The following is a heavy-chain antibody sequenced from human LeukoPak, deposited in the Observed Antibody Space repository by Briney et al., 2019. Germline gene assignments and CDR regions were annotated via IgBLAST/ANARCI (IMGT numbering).Heavy chain of an antibody. CDR3: ARDPDSSHMMDV. V-gene: IGHV3-21*01. J-gene: IGHJ6*04. Sequence: GGSLRLSCAVSGFTFSSYAMSWVRQAPGKGLEWVSSISSSSSYIYYADSVKGRFTISRDNAKNSLYLQMNSLRAEDTAVYYCARDPDSSHMMDVWGKGTTVTVSS. CDR1: GFTFSSYA. D-gene: IGHD6-19*01. CDR2: ISSSSSYI.